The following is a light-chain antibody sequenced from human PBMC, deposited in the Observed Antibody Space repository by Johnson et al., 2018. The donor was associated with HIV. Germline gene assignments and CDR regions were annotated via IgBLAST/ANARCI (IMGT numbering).Light chain of an antibody. V-gene: IGLV1-51*02. J-gene: IGLJ1*01. CDR2: ENN. CDR3: GTWDSSLRGGV. Sequence: QSVLTQPPSVSAAPGQKVTISCSGSSSNIGNNYVSWYQQLPGTAPKLLIYENNKRPSGIPDRFSGSKSGTSATLGITGLQTGDEADYYFGTWDSSLRGGVFGTGTKVTVL. CDR1: SSNIGNNY.